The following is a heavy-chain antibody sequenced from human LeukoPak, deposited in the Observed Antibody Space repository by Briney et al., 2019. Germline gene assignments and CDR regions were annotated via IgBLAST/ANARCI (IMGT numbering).Heavy chain of an antibody. Sequence: PSETLSLTCTVSGGSISSYYWSWIRQPPGKGLEWIGYIYYSGSTNYNPSLKSRVTISVDTSKNQFSLKLSSVTAADTAVYYCASRVGATGYFDYWGQGTLVTVSS. CDR1: GGSISSYY. J-gene: IGHJ4*02. D-gene: IGHD1-26*01. CDR2: IYYSGST. V-gene: IGHV4-59*12. CDR3: ASRVGATGYFDY.